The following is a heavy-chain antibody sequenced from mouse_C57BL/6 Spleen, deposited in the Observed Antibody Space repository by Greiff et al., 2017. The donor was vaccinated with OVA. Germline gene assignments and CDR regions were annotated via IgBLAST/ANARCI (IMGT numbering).Heavy chain of an antibody. Sequence: VKLQQSGAELVRPGASVTLSCKASGYTFTDYEMHWVKQTPVHGLEWIGAIDPETGGTAYNQKFKGKAILTADKSSSTAYMELRSLTSEDSAVYYCTRTGTAQATSSYFDYWGQGTTLTVSS. D-gene: IGHD3-2*02. J-gene: IGHJ2*01. CDR1: GYTFTDYE. CDR2: IDPETGGT. V-gene: IGHV1-15*01. CDR3: TRTGTAQATSSYFDY.